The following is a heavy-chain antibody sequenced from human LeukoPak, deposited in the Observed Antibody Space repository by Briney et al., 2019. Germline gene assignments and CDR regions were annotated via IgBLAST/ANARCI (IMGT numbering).Heavy chain of an antibody. D-gene: IGHD3-3*01. J-gene: IGHJ4*02. CDR2: IYHSGST. CDR1: GGSISSGGYY. CDR3: ARGGRIFGVVRDYFDY. Sequence: PSETLSLTCTVSGGSISSGGYYWSWIRQPPGKGLEWIGYIYHSGSTYYNPSLKSRVTISVDRSKNQFSLKLSSVTAADTAVYYCARGGRIFGVVRDYFDYWGQGTLVTISS. V-gene: IGHV4-30-2*01.